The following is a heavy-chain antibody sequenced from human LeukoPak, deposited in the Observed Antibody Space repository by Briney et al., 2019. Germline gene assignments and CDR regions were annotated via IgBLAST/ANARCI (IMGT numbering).Heavy chain of an antibody. V-gene: IGHV3-48*02. Sequence: PGGSLRLSCAASGFTFSSYSMNWVRQAPGKGLEWVSYISSSSSTIYYADSVKGRFTISRDNAKNSLYLRMNSLRDEDTAVYYCARARGYSYGFRGQGTLVTVSS. CDR1: GFTFSSYS. CDR2: ISSSSSTI. CDR3: ARARGYSYGF. D-gene: IGHD5-18*01. J-gene: IGHJ4*02.